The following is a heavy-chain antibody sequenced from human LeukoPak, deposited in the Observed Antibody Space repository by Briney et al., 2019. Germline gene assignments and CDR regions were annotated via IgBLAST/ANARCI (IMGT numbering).Heavy chain of an antibody. Sequence: GGSLRLPCAASGLTFSSHWMHWVRRAPGKGLVWVSRITNDGSSTTYADSVKGRFTISRDNAKNMLYLQVNSLRAEDTAVYYCARSKSSSSPNFDYWGQGTLVTVSS. CDR1: GLTFSSHW. D-gene: IGHD6-6*01. CDR3: ARSKSSSSPNFDY. CDR2: ITNDGSST. V-gene: IGHV3-74*01. J-gene: IGHJ4*02.